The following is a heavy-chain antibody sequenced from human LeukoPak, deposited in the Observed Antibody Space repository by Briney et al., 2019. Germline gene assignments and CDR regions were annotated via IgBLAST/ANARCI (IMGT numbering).Heavy chain of an antibody. CDR1: GFTFSSYW. Sequence: GGSLRLSCAASGFTFSSYWMSWVRQAPGKGLEWVANIKQDGSEKYYVDSVKGRFTISRDNAKNSLYLQMNSLRAEDTAVYYCARDPYTLYDSSGYYLDYWGQGTLVTVSS. J-gene: IGHJ4*02. CDR2: IKQDGSEK. D-gene: IGHD3-22*01. CDR3: ARDPYTLYDSSGYYLDY. V-gene: IGHV3-7*01.